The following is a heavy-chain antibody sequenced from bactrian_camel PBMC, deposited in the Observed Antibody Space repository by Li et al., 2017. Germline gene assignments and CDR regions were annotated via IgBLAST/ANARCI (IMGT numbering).Heavy chain of an antibody. CDR3: AAGPLAACGGWWDGGFNS. V-gene: IGHV3S53*01. CDR2: LEGDGST. CDR1: EAVYSAGC. J-gene: IGHJ6*01. D-gene: IGHD7*01. Sequence: HVQLVESGGGSVQAGGSLALSCEASEAVYSAGCLGWFRLPLGKGREGVAMLEGDGSTSYGDSVRGRFTISQDNAKNTLYLQMNNLKPEDTAMYYCAAGPLAACGGWWDGGFNSWGQGTQVTVS.